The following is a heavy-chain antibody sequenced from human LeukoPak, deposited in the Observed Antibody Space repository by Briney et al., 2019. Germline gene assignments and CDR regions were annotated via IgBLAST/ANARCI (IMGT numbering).Heavy chain of an antibody. D-gene: IGHD4-17*01. CDR3: ARGKMNGDDFDY. V-gene: IGHV1-2*02. J-gene: IGHJ4*02. Sequence: ASVKVSCKASGYSFTGHYMHWVRQAPGQGLEWMGWMNPSSGTNYAQKFQGRVTMTRDTSITTAYMELSWLRSDDTAVYYCARGKMNGDDFDYWGQGTLVTVSS. CDR2: MNPSSGT. CDR1: GYSFTGHY.